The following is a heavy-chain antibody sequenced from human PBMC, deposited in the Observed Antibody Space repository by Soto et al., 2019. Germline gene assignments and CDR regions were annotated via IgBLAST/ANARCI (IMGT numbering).Heavy chain of an antibody. J-gene: IGHJ4*02. CDR1: GFTFNNYY. V-gene: IGHV3-7*05. CDR2: INQDGSAK. Sequence: EVQLVESGGGLVQPGGSLRLSCAASGFTFNNYYMVWVRQAPGRGLEWVANINQDGSAKHYVDSVKGRFTISRDNAKSSLYLQINSLRAEDTATYYCGRGFGGTHWGQGSLVTVSS. CDR3: GRGFGGTH. D-gene: IGHD2-15*01.